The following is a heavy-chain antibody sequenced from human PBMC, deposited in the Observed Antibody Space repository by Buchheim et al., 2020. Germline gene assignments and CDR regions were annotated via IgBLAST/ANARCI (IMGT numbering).Heavy chain of an antibody. J-gene: IGHJ5*02. D-gene: IGHD3-9*01. CDR3: ARHRANYDILTGFIGNWFDP. CDR2: IYYSGST. Sequence: QLQLQESGPGLVKPSETLSLTCTVSGGSISSSSYYWGWIRQPPGKGLEWIGSIYYSGSTYYNPSLKSRVTISVDTSKNSFSLKLSSVTAADTAVYYCARHRANYDILTGFIGNWFDPWGQGTL. V-gene: IGHV4-39*01. CDR1: GGSISSSSYY.